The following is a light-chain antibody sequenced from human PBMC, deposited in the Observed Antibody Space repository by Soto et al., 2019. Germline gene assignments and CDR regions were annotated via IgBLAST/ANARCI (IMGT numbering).Light chain of an antibody. J-gene: IGKJ1*01. Sequence: EIVMTQSPATLSVSPGERATLSCRASQSVSSNLAWYQQKPGQAPRLLIYGASTRATGIPARFSGSGSGTEFTLTISSLQSEDFAVYYCKQYINWPRTFGQRTNVDIK. CDR1: QSVSSN. CDR2: GAS. V-gene: IGKV3-15*01. CDR3: KQYINWPRT.